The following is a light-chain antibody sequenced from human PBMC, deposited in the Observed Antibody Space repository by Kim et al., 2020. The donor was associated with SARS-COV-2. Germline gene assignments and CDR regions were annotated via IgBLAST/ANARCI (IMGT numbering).Light chain of an antibody. CDR1: QGISSA. Sequence: AIQLTQSPSSLSASVGDRVTITCRASQGISSALAWYQQKPGKAPKLLIYDASSLESGVPSRFSGSGSGTDFTLTISSLQPEDFATYNCQQHGTFGGGTKVDIK. V-gene: IGKV1-13*02. CDR3: QQHGT. CDR2: DAS. J-gene: IGKJ4*01.